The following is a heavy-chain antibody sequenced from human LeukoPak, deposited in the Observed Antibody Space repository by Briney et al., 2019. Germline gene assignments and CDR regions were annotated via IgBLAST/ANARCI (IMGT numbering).Heavy chain of an antibody. CDR3: AISYYDSSGYFDY. CDR1: GFTFSSYS. Sequence: PEGSLRLSCAASGFTFSSYSMNWVRQAPGKGLEWVSSISSSSSYIYYADSVKGRFTISRDNAKNSLYLQMNSLRAEDTAVYYCAISYYDSSGYFDYWGQGTLVTVSS. CDR2: ISSSSSYI. V-gene: IGHV3-21*01. J-gene: IGHJ4*02. D-gene: IGHD3-22*01.